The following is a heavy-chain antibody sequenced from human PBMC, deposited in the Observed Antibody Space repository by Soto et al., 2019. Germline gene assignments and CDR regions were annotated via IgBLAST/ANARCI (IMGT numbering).Heavy chain of an antibody. CDR3: AVHWWQLRAYYYYGMDV. CDR2: ISGSGGST. V-gene: IGHV3-23*01. J-gene: IGHJ6*02. CDR1: GFTFSSYA. Sequence: GGSLRLSCAASGFTFSSYAMSWVRKAPGKGLEWVSAISGSGGSTYYADSVKGRFTISRDNSKNTLYLQMNSLRAEDTAVYYCAVHWWQLRAYYYYGMDVWGQGTTVTVSS. D-gene: IGHD2-15*01.